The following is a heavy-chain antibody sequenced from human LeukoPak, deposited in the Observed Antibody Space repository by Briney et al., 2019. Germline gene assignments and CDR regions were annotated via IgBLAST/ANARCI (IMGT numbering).Heavy chain of an antibody. Sequence: PSETLSLTCAVSGGSISYYYWNWIRQPPGKGLEWIGYIHNSGSTSYNSSLKSRVTISADTSKNQFSLKLSSVTAADTAVYYCARGYESFDYWGQGTLVTVSS. D-gene: IGHD3-16*01. CDR1: GGSISYYY. J-gene: IGHJ4*02. CDR2: IHNSGST. V-gene: IGHV4-59*01. CDR3: ARGYESFDY.